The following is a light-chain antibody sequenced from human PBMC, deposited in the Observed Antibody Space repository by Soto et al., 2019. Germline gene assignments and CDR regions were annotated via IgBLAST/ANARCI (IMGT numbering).Light chain of an antibody. V-gene: IGLV1-47*01. Sequence: QSMLTQPPSASGTPGQRVTISCSGSSSNIGSNYVYWYQQLPGTAPKLLIYRNNQRPSGVPDRFSGSKSGTSASLAISGLRSEDEADYYCAAWDDSLSGPGFGGGTKLTVL. J-gene: IGLJ2*01. CDR3: AAWDDSLSGPG. CDR1: SSNIGSNY. CDR2: RNN.